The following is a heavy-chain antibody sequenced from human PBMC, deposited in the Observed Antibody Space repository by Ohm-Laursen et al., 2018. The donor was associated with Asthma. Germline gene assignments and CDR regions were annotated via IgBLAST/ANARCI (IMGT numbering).Heavy chain of an antibody. CDR3: AKDRGFNYGYGMDV. D-gene: IGHD5-18*01. CDR1: GFTFSNYG. Sequence: SLRLSCTASGFTFSNYGMHWVRQAPGKGLEWVAVISYDGSNKYYADSVKGRFTISRDNSKNTLYLQMNSLRAEDTALYYCAKDRGFNYGYGMDVWGQGTTVTVSS. J-gene: IGHJ6*02. CDR2: ISYDGSNK. V-gene: IGHV3-33*05.